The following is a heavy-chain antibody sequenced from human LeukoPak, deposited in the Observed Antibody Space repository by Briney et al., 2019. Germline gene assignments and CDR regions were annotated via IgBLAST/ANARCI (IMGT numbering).Heavy chain of an antibody. CDR2: ISGSGGST. Sequence: GGSLRLSCAASGFTFSSYAMSWVRQAPGKGLEWVSAISGSGGSTYYADSVKGRFTISRDNPKNTLYLQMNSLRAEDTAVYYCAKPGEEDFWSGYHYFDYWGQGTLVTVSS. D-gene: IGHD3-3*01. V-gene: IGHV3-23*01. CDR3: AKPGEEDFWSGYHYFDY. CDR1: GFTFSSYA. J-gene: IGHJ4*02.